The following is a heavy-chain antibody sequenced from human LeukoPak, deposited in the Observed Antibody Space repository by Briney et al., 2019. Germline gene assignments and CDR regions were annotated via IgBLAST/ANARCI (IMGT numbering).Heavy chain of an antibody. CDR2: VYYSGNT. D-gene: IGHD4-17*01. CDR3: TREYGFMTTVFHAFDI. CDR1: GGSITSSSYY. Sequence: KPSETLSLTCTLSGGSITSSSYYWGWIRQPPGKGLEWIGSVYYSGNTYYNSSLKSRVTISVDTSKNQFSLKLSSVTAADTAIYYCTREYGFMTTVFHAFDIWGQGTMVTVSS. V-gene: IGHV4-39*07. J-gene: IGHJ3*02.